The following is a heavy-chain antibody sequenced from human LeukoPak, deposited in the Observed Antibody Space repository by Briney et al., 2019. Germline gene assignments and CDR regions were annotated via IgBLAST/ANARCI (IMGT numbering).Heavy chain of an antibody. CDR2: INHSGST. Sequence: SETLSLTCTVSGGSISSYYWSWIRQPPGKGLEWIGEINHSGSTNYNPSLKSRVTISVDTSKNQFSLELSSVTAADTAVYYCARLNYGVSDYWGQGTLVTVSS. D-gene: IGHD4-17*01. J-gene: IGHJ4*02. CDR3: ARLNYGVSDY. V-gene: IGHV4-34*01. CDR1: GGSISSYY.